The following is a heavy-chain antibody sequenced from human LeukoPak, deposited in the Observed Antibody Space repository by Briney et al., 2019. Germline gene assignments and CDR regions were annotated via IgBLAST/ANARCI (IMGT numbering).Heavy chain of an antibody. CDR1: GFTFSSYA. Sequence: GGSLRLSCAASGFTFSSYAMSWVRQAHGKWLEWVSSIIGSGGSTYYADSVKGRFTISRDNSKNTLYLQMNSLRAEDTAVYYCAKALSYGSGPYYFDYWGQGTLVTVSS. CDR3: AKALSYGSGPYYFDY. CDR2: IIGSGGST. V-gene: IGHV3-23*01. J-gene: IGHJ4*02. D-gene: IGHD3-10*01.